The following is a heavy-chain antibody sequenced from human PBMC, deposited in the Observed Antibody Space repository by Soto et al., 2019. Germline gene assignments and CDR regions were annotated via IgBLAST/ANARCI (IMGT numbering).Heavy chain of an antibody. J-gene: IGHJ4*02. Sequence: PSETLSLTCTVSGGSVSSGSYYWSWIRQPPGKGLEWIGYIYYSGSTNYNPSLKSRVTISVDTSKNQFSLKLSSVTAADTAVYYCARVRDYYDSSGYYYPDYWGQGTLVTVSS. CDR1: GGSVSSGSYY. CDR3: ARVRDYYDSSGYYYPDY. V-gene: IGHV4-61*01. D-gene: IGHD3-22*01. CDR2: IYYSGST.